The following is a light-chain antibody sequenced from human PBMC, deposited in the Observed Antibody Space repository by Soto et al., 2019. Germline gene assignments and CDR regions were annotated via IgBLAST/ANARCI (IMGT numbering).Light chain of an antibody. CDR1: QTVSRSY. V-gene: IGKV3-20*01. CDR2: GAS. CDR3: QQYGSSGT. J-gene: IGKJ1*01. Sequence: IVLTQSPGTLSLSPGERATLSCRASQTVSRSYFAWYQQKPGQAPRLLIYGASTRATGIPDRFSGSGSGTDFTLTISRMEPEDFAVYYCQQYGSSGTFGQGTKVDIK.